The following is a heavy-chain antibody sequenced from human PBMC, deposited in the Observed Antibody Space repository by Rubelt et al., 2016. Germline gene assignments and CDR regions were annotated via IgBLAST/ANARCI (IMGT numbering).Heavy chain of an antibody. CDR3: ARRDGYNWDDAFDI. D-gene: IGHD5-24*01. CDR1: GYTFTSYG. Sequence: QVQLVQSGAEVKKPGSSVKVSCKASGYTFTSYGISWVRQAPGQGLEWMGWISAYNGNTNYAQKRQGRGTRTTDTSTSTAYMELRGLRSDDTAVYYCARRDGYNWDDAFDIWGQGTMVTVSS. V-gene: IGHV1-18*01. CDR2: ISAYNGNT. J-gene: IGHJ3*02.